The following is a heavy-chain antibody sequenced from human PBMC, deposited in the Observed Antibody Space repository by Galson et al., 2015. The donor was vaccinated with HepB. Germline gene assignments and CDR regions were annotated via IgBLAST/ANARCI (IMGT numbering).Heavy chain of an antibody. CDR3: ARGDPQCSSTTCPPGLDV. Sequence: SLRLSCAASGFTFSNYAMHWVRQAPGKGLEWVAVILHDGNNKWYRDSVKGRFTISRDASKNTLNLQINSLRVEDTAVYRCARGDPQCSSTTCPPGLDVWGQGTTVTVSS. D-gene: IGHD2/OR15-2a*01. CDR1: GFTFSNYA. V-gene: IGHV3-30*04. J-gene: IGHJ6*02. CDR2: ILHDGNNK.